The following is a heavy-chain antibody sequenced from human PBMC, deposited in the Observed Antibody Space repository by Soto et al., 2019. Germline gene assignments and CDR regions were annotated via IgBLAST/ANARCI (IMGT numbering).Heavy chain of an antibody. Sequence: GESLKISCAASGFTFSSYAMSWVRQAPGKGLEWVSAISGSGGSTYYADSVKGRFTISRDNSKNTLYLQMNSLRAEDTAVYYCAKDHFLGTEDYWGQGTLVTVSS. D-gene: IGHD7-27*01. CDR3: AKDHFLGTEDY. CDR2: ISGSGGST. CDR1: GFTFSSYA. V-gene: IGHV3-23*01. J-gene: IGHJ4*02.